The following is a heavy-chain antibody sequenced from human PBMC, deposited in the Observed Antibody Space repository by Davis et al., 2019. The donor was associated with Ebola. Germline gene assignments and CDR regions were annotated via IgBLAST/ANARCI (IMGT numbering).Heavy chain of an antibody. CDR1: GYSISSGYY. Sequence: MPSETLSLTCTVSGYSISSGYYWGWIRQPPGKGLEWIGSIYHSGSTYYNPSLKSRVTISVDTSKNQFSMKLNSVTVADTAVYYCARKPARWENWFDPWGLGTLVTVSS. J-gene: IGHJ5*02. CDR2: IYHSGST. V-gene: IGHV4-38-2*02. CDR3: ARKPARWENWFDP. D-gene: IGHD1-14*01.